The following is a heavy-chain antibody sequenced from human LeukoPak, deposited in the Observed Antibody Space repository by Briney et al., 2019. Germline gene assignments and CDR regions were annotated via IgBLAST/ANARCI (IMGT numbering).Heavy chain of an antibody. CDR1: GFTFTSYD. J-gene: IGHJ6*02. CDR2: MNPNSGNT. V-gene: IGHV1-8*01. CDR3: ARGPTLVRGVIMPDSVGGMDV. Sequence: ASVKVSCQASGFTFTSYDINWVRQPPAQGLEWVGWMNPNSGNTRYAQKVQGRITMTRDTSISTAYMELSSLRSEDTAVYYCARGPTLVRGVIMPDSVGGMDVWGQGTTVTVSS. D-gene: IGHD3-10*01.